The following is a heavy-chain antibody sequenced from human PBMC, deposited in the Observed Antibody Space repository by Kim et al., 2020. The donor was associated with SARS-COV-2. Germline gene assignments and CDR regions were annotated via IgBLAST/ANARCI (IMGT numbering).Heavy chain of an antibody. CDR3: ARALGGQAAAGWGHWFDP. CDR2: MNPNSGNT. J-gene: IGHJ5*02. CDR1: GYTFTSYD. Sequence: ASVKVSCKASGYTFTSYDINWVRQATGQGLEWMGWMNPNSGNTGYAQKFQGRVTMTRNTSISTAYMELSSLRSEDTAVYYCARALGGQAAAGWGHWFDPWGQGTLVTVSS. V-gene: IGHV1-8*01. D-gene: IGHD6-13*01.